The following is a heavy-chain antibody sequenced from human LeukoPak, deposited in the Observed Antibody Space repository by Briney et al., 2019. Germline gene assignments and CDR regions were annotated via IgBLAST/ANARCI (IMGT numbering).Heavy chain of an antibody. CDR2: IGIRGDT. CDR1: GFTFTNYD. V-gene: IGHV3-13*01. Sequence: GGSLRLSCAASGFTFTNYDMHWVRHATGKGLEWVSAIGIRGDTYYSGSVKGQFTISRENAENSLYLQMNSLRAEDTAVYYCARGGIRVSGIDEFDYWGQGTLVTVSS. CDR3: ARGGIRVSGIDEFDY. J-gene: IGHJ4*02. D-gene: IGHD6-19*01.